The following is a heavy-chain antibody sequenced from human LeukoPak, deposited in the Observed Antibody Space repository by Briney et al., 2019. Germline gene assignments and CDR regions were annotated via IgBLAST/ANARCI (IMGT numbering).Heavy chain of an antibody. V-gene: IGHV4-34*01. CDR2: INHSGST. CDR3: ARVQILIDY. D-gene: IGHD2/OR15-2a*01. J-gene: IGHJ4*02. CDR1: GGSFSGYY. Sequence: SETLSLTCAVYGGSFSGYYWSWIRQPPGKGLEWIGEINHSGSTNYNPSLKSRVTISVDTSKNQFSLKLSSVTAADTAVYYCARVQILIDYWGQGTLVTVSS.